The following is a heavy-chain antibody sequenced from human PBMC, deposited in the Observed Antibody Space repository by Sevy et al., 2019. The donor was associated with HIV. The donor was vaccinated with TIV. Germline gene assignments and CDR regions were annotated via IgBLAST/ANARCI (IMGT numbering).Heavy chain of an antibody. V-gene: IGHV4-61*02. J-gene: IGHJ4*02. CDR3: ARDCSGGSCDPSGFDL. D-gene: IGHD2-15*01. CDR1: GGYINSGSYY. CDR2: FYPSGST. Sequence: SETLSLTCTVSGGYINSGSYYWSWIRQPAGKGLEFIGRFYPSGSTNYDPSLKSRISMSVDTSKNHFSLNLRSVTAADTAVYYCARDCSGGSCDPSGFDLWGQGTQVTVSS.